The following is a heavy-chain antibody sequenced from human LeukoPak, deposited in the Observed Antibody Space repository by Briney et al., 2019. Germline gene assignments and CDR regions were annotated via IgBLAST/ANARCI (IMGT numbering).Heavy chain of an antibody. J-gene: IGHJ4*02. CDR3: AKDLHSSGWFYFEY. Sequence: PGGSLRLSCAASGFSFSYYGMHWVRQAPGKGLEWVAVIWNDGNTKYYADSVKGRFTISRDNSKNTLYLQMNSLRAEDTATYYCAKDLHSSGWFYFEYWGRGTLVTVSS. CDR1: GFSFSYYG. D-gene: IGHD6-19*01. CDR2: IWNDGNTK. V-gene: IGHV3-33*06.